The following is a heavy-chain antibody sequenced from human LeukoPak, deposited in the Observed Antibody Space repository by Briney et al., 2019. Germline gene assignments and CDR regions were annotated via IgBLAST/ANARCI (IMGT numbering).Heavy chain of an antibody. CDR3: AKGAYVSDAFDI. Sequence: GGSLRLSCAASGFTVSSNYMSWVRQAPGKGLQRVSVIYSGGSTYYADSVKGRFTISRDNSKNTLYLQMNSLRAEDTAVYYCAKGAYVSDAFDIWGQGTMVTVSS. J-gene: IGHJ3*02. V-gene: IGHV3-53*01. CDR1: GFTVSSNY. D-gene: IGHD2-21*01. CDR2: IYSGGST.